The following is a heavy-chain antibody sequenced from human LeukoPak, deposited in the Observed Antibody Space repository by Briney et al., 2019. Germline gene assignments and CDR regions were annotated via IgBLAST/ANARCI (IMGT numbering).Heavy chain of an antibody. CDR2: ISSSSYI. V-gene: IGHV3-21*01. D-gene: IGHD3-9*01. J-gene: IGHJ4*02. CDR3: ARLYDILAGAFDY. CDR1: GFTFTSYS. Sequence: GGSLRLSCAASGFTFTSYSMNWVRQAPGKGLEWVSSISSSSYIYYADSVKGRFTISRDNAKNSLYLQMSSLRAEDTAIYYCARLYDILAGAFDYWGQGTLVTVSS.